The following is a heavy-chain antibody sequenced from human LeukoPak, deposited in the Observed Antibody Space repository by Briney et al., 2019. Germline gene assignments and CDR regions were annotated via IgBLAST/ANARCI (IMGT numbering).Heavy chain of an antibody. CDR2: INPNSGGT. V-gene: IGHV1-2*02. CDR1: GYTFTGYY. D-gene: IGHD5-12*01. J-gene: IGHJ3*02. CDR3: ARDFLVAAPLEAFEI. Sequence: ASVKVSCKASGYTFTGYYLHWVRQAPGQGLEWMGWINPNSGGTNYIQKFQGRVTMTRDTSISTAYMELSRLRSDDTAVYYCARDFLVAAPLEAFEIWGQGTMVTVAS.